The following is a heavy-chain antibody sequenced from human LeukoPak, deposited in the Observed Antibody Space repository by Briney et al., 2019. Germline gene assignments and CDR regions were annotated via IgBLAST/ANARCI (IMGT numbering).Heavy chain of an antibody. CDR2: ITGSGGST. CDR3: APWEPRGHYYMDV. V-gene: IGHV3-23*01. D-gene: IGHD1-26*01. J-gene: IGHJ6*03. CDR1: GFTFSSYA. Sequence: PGGSLRLSCAASGFTFSSYAISWVRQGPGKGLEWVSAITGSGGSTYYADSAQGRFTISRDNSRNTLYLQMNSLRAEDTAVYYCAPWEPRGHYYMDVWGKGTTVTVSS.